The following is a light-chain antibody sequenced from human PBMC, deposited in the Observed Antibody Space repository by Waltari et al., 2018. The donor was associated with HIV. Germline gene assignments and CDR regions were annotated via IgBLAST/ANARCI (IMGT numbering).Light chain of an antibody. CDR2: DAT. CDR3: QHYDNFLHT. J-gene: IGKJ2*01. CDR1: QDINNY. V-gene: IGKV1-33*01. Sequence: DIQMTQSPSSLSGSVGERVTITCQASQDINNYLNWYHQKAGRAPKPLIYDATNLEIGVPSRFSGSGSGTDFTLTISNLQPEDIATYYCQHYDNFLHTFGQGTKLEIK.